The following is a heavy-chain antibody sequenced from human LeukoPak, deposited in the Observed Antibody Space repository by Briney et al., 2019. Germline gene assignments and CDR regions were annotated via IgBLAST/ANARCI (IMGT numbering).Heavy chain of an antibody. J-gene: IGHJ3*02. CDR2: MNPNSGNT. Sequence: ASVKVSCKASGYTFTSFDISWVRQATGQGLEWMGWMNPNSGNTGYAQKFQGRVTMTRNTSISTAYMELSSLRSEDTAVYYCASAIAAAGYDAFDIWGQGTMVTVSS. V-gene: IGHV1-8*01. CDR3: ASAIAAAGYDAFDI. D-gene: IGHD6-13*01. CDR1: GYTFTSFD.